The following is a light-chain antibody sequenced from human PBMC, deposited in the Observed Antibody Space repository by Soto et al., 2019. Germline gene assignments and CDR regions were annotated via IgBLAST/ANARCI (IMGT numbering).Light chain of an antibody. V-gene: IGKV3-11*01. CDR2: DAS. CDR3: QKRSNWPSLT. J-gene: IGKJ4*01. Sequence: EIVLIQSPAPLSLSPGERATLSSRASQSVGSYLACYQHKPGQAPRLLISDASDRATGIPARFSGSGSETDFTIPISSVDHEDCAVSYCQKRSNWPSLTFGGATKLEIK. CDR1: QSVGSY.